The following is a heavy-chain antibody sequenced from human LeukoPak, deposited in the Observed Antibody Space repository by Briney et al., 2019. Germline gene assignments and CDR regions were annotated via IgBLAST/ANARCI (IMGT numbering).Heavy chain of an antibody. V-gene: IGHV3-74*01. J-gene: IGHJ4*02. CDR2: LDSDGSST. Sequence: GGSLRLSCAASGFSFSSYWMHWVRQAPGKGLVWVSRLDSDGSSTTYADSVKGRFTISRDNSKNTLYLQMNSLRAEDTAVYYCAKVSGIVATIPYYFDYWGQGTLVTVSS. CDR3: AKVSGIVATIPYYFDY. CDR1: GFSFSSYW. D-gene: IGHD5-12*01.